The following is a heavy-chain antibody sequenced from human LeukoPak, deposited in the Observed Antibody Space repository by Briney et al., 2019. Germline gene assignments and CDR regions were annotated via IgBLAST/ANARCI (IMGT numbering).Heavy chain of an antibody. D-gene: IGHD6-19*01. V-gene: IGHV3-15*01. CDR2: IKSKTDGGTT. Sequence: GGSLRLSCAASGFTFSNAWMSGVRQAPGKGLEWVGRIKSKTDGGTTDYAAPVKGRFTISRDDSKNTLYLQMNSLKTEDTAVYYCTPPFLAVAGQIDYWGQGNLVTVSS. CDR1: GFTFSNAW. CDR3: TPPFLAVAGQIDY. J-gene: IGHJ4*02.